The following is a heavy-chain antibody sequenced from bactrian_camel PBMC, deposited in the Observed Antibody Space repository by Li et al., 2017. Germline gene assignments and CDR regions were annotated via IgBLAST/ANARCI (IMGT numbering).Heavy chain of an antibody. J-gene: IGHJ6*01. Sequence: HVQLVESGGGSVQAGGSLRLSCTMSSLNRAYDMSWYRQAPGKEREFVSLIVTNGTTTYADSVKGRFTISQDNAKNSLSLQMNSLKPEDTATYYCALKRVAEMYSPDYNPQHYFALWGQGTQVTVS. CDR2: IVTNGTT. V-gene: IGHV3S55*01. CDR1: SLNRAYD. CDR3: ALKRVAEMYSPDYNPQHYFAL. D-gene: IGHD4*01.